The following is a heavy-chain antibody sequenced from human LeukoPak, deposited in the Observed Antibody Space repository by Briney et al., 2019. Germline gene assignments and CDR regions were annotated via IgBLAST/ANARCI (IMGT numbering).Heavy chain of an antibody. CDR1: GGSFSGYY. CDR3: ARGSAVVVVAATRELDY. D-gene: IGHD2-15*01. J-gene: IGHJ4*02. CDR2: INHSGST. Sequence: SETLSLTCAVYGGSFSGYYWSWIRQPPGKGLEWIGEINHSGSTNYNPSLKSRVTISVDTSKNQFSLKLSSVTAADTAVYYCARGSAVVVVAATRELDYWGRGTLVTVSS. V-gene: IGHV4-34*01.